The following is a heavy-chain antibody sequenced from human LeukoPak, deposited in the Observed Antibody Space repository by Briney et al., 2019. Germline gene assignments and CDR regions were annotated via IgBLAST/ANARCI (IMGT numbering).Heavy chain of an antibody. V-gene: IGHV4-30-4*01. CDR2: IYYSGST. CDR3: ARDRYYYDSSGYYGYYYGMDV. D-gene: IGHD3-22*01. Sequence: SETLSLTCTVSGGSISSGDYYWSWIRQPPGKGLEWIGYIYYSGSTYYNPALKSRVTISVDTSKNQFSLKLSSVTAADTAVYYCARDRYYYDSSGYYGYYYGMDVWGQGTTVTVSS. CDR1: GGSISSGDYY. J-gene: IGHJ6*02.